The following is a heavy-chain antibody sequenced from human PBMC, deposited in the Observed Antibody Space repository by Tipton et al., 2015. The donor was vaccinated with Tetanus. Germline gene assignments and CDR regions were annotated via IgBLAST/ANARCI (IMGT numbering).Heavy chain of an antibody. CDR3: TRHVVVAVPRWFDP. CDR2: VYYDASA. CDR1: GGSISSYY. J-gene: IGHJ5*02. V-gene: IGHV4-39*01. Sequence: LRLSCTVSGGSISSYYWSWIRQPPGQGLEWIGSVYYDASAYYNPSLKSRVTISIDTSKNQFSLKLRSVTAADTAVYYCTRHVVVAVPRWFDPWGQGTLVTVSS. D-gene: IGHD2-2*01.